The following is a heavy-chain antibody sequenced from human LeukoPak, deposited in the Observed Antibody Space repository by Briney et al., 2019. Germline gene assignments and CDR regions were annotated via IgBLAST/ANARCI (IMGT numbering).Heavy chain of an antibody. CDR3: ARKEVSPAEYFQH. Sequence: GSLRLSCAASGFTFSSYWMSWVRQAPGKGLEWVANIKQDGSEKNYVDSVKGRFTISSDSSKNTLYLQMNSLRAEDTAVYYCARKEVSPAEYFQHWGQGTLVTVSS. CDR2: IKQDGSEK. D-gene: IGHD3-22*01. V-gene: IGHV3-7*02. J-gene: IGHJ1*01. CDR1: GFTFSSYW.